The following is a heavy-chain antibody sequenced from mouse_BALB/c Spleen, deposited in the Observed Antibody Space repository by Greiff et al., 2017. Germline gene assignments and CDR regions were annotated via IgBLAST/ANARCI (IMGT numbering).Heavy chain of an antibody. D-gene: IGHD6-5*01. CDR2: IRNKANGYTT. CDR3: ARDRAYGYYAMDY. J-gene: IGHJ4*01. CDR1: GFTFTDYY. Sequence: EVKVVESGGGLVQPGGSLRLSCATSGFTFTDYYMSWVRQPPGKALEWLGFIRNKANGYTTEYSASVKGRFTISRDNSQSILYLQMNTLRAEDSATYDCARDRAYGYYAMDYWGQGTSVTVSS. V-gene: IGHV7-3*02.